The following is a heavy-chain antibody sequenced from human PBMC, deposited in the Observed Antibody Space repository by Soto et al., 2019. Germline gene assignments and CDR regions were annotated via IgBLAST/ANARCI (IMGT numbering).Heavy chain of an antibody. CDR3: ARDLLLTSFDP. V-gene: IGHV4-38-2*02. CDR2: IYHSGST. D-gene: IGHD3-22*01. J-gene: IGHJ5*02. Sequence: PSETLSLTCVVSGYSISSGYYWGWIRQPPGKGLEWIGSIYHSGSTYYNPSLKSRVTISVDTSKNQFSLKLSSVTAADKAVYYCARDLLLTSFDPWGQGTLVTVS. CDR1: GYSISSGYY.